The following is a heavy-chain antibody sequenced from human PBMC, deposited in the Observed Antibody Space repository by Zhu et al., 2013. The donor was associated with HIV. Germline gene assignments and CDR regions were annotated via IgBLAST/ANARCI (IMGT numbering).Heavy chain of an antibody. J-gene: IGHJ4*02. CDR1: GYTFTSYA. CDR2: INAGNGNT. D-gene: IGHD3-22*01. Sequence: QVQLVQSGAEVKKPGASVKVSCKASGYTFTSYAMHWVRQAPGQRLEWMGWINAGNGNTKYSQKFQGRVTITRDTSASTAYMELSSLRSEDTAVYYCARDYYDSSGSVYFDYWGQGTLVTVSS. CDR3: ARDYYDSSGSVYFDY. V-gene: IGHV1-3*01.